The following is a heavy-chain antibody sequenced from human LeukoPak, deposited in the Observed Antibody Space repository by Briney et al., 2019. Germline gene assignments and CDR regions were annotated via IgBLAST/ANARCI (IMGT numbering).Heavy chain of an antibody. CDR2: ITSTGTTT. V-gene: IGHV1-46*02. CDR1: GYNLNTYH. D-gene: IGHD3-16*01. CDR3: ATEYVRTHYFDW. J-gene: IGHJ4*02. Sequence: ASVRLSCTASGYNLNTYHMHWVRQAPGQGLEWMGIITSTGTTTICAQKFQGRVTMTRDTSTSTVYMDLSSLRSDDTAVYYCATEYVRTHYFDWWGQGPLVTVS.